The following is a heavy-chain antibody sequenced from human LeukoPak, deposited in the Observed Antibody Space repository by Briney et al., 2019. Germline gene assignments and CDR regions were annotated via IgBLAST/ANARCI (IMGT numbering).Heavy chain of an antibody. V-gene: IGHV3-66*01. CDR1: AFSVSSNH. Sequence: GGSLRLSCAASAFSVSSNHMSWVRQTAGKGLEWVSLIYSGGGTSYADSVKGRFTISRDNSKNTLYLQMNSLRAEDTAVYYCARGPISSLAFDYWGQGNLVTVSS. D-gene: IGHD3-16*02. CDR2: IYSGGGT. J-gene: IGHJ4*02. CDR3: ARGPISSLAFDY.